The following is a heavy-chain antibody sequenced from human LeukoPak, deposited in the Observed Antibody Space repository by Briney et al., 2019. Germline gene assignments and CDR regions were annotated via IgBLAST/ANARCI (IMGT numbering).Heavy chain of an antibody. CDR2: TIPILGIA. CDR1: GGTFSSYT. CDR3: ARGMRGVIRSFDY. D-gene: IGHD3-10*01. J-gene: IGHJ4*02. Sequence: SVKVSCKASGGTFSSYTISWLRQAPGQGLEWMGRTIPILGIANYAQKFQGRVTITADKSTSTAYMELSSLRSEDTAVYYCARGMRGVIRSFDYWGQGTLVTVSS. V-gene: IGHV1-69*02.